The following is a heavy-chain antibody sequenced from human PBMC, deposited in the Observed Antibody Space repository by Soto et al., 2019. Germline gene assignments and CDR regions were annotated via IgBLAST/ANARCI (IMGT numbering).Heavy chain of an antibody. J-gene: IGHJ4*02. V-gene: IGHV3-23*01. D-gene: IGHD2-2*01. Sequence: GGSLRLSCGASGFPFNTHGMAWVRQAPGKGLEWVSGISGGGDRTQYADGVKGRFTISRDNSKNTVDLQMTSLRAEDTATYYCARDKADKDCISTSCFSPLACWGQGTLVTVSS. CDR1: GFPFNTHG. CDR3: ARDKADKDCISTSCFSPLAC. CDR2: ISGGGDRT.